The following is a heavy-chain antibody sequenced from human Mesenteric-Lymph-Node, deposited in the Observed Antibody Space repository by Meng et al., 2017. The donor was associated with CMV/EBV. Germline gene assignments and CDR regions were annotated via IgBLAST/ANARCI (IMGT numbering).Heavy chain of an antibody. Sequence: GESLKISCAASGFTFSDYYMSWIRQAPGKGLEWVAYISTSDTKYYSDSVKGRFTISRDNAKNSLYLQMNSLRAEDTAVYYCTREVVVVPAARFDYWGQGTLVTVSS. CDR3: TREVVVVPAARFDY. J-gene: IGHJ4*02. CDR1: GFTFSDYY. V-gene: IGHV3-11*01. D-gene: IGHD2-2*01. CDR2: ISTSDTK.